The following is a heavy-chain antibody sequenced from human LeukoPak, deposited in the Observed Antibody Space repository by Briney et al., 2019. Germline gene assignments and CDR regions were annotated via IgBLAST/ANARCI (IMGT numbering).Heavy chain of an antibody. CDR1: GFSFSNYW. CDR2: IKQDGSEK. CDR3: AGGGYSFGY. J-gene: IGHJ4*02. D-gene: IGHD5-18*01. Sequence: PGGSLRLSCAASGFSFSNYWMNWVRQAPGKGLEWVANIKQDGSEKYYVDSVKGRFTISRDNAKNSLYLQMNSLRAEDTAVYYCAGGGYSFGYWGQGTLVTVSS. V-gene: IGHV3-7*03.